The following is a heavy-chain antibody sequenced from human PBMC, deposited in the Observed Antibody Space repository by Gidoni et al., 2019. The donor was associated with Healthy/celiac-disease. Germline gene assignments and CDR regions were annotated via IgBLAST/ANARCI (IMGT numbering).Heavy chain of an antibody. J-gene: IGHJ4*02. Sequence: EVQLVESGGGLVQPGGSLRLSCSASGFTFSSYAMHWGRQAPGKGLEYVSAISSNGGSTYYADSVKGRFTISRDNSKNTLYLQMSSLRAEDTAVYYCVKGAVAGTDYWGQGTLVTVSS. CDR3: VKGAVAGTDY. CDR2: ISSNGGST. D-gene: IGHD6-19*01. V-gene: IGHV3-64D*09. CDR1: GFTFSSYA.